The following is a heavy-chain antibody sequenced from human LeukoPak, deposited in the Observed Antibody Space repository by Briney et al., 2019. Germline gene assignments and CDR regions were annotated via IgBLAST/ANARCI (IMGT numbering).Heavy chain of an antibody. Sequence: GRSLRLSCAASGFTFSSYAMHWVRQAPGKGLEWVAVISYDGSKKYYADSVKGRFTISRDNSKNTLYLQMNSLRAEDTAVYYCARDRTNMRYCSSTSCYGYYYYGMDVWGQGTTVTVSS. D-gene: IGHD2-2*01. CDR3: ARDRTNMRYCSSTSCYGYYYYGMDV. V-gene: IGHV3-30-3*01. CDR2: ISYDGSKK. CDR1: GFTFSSYA. J-gene: IGHJ6*02.